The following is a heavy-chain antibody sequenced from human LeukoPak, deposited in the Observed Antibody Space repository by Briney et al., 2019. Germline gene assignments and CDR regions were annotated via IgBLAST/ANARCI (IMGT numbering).Heavy chain of an antibody. CDR3: VQGAVATMDDYFDY. V-gene: IGHV6-1*01. CDR1: GDSVSSSSAA. CDR2: TYYKSRWYN. D-gene: IGHD5-12*01. J-gene: IGHJ4*02. Sequence: SQTLSLTCAISGDSVSSSSAAWNWIRQSPSRGLEWLGRTYYKSRWYNDYAVSVKSRITISPDTSKNQFSLKLSSVTAADTAVYYCVQGAVATMDDYFDYWGQGTLVTVSS.